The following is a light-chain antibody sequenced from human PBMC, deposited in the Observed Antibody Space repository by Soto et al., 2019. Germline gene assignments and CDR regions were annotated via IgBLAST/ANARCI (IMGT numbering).Light chain of an antibody. CDR3: QQYNNWPPT. Sequence: EIVMTQSPATLSVSPGERATLSCRASQSVSGNLAWYQQQPGQAPRLLIYGASTRATGIPARFSGSGSGTEFTLTISSLQSEDFAVYSCQQYNNWPPTFGQGTKVEIK. CDR2: GAS. CDR1: QSVSGN. V-gene: IGKV3D-15*01. J-gene: IGKJ1*01.